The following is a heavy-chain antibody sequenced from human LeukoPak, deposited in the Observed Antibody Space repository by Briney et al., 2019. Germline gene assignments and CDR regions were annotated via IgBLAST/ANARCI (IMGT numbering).Heavy chain of an antibody. CDR3: ARGAFHYYDSSGYNFVWSPVFDP. CDR2: ISAYNGNT. Sequence: ASVKVSCKASGYTFTSYGISWVRQAPGQGLEWMGWISAYNGNTNYAQKLQGRVTMTTDTSTSTAYMELRSLRSDDTAVYYCARGAFHYYDSSGYNFVWSPVFDPWGQGTLVTVSS. J-gene: IGHJ5*02. V-gene: IGHV1-18*01. D-gene: IGHD3-22*01. CDR1: GYTFTSYG.